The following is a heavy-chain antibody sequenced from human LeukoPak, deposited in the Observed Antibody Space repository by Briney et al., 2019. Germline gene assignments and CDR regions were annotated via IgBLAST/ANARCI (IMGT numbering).Heavy chain of an antibody. CDR1: GYSFTSYW. CDR2: IYPGDSDT. J-gene: IGHJ4*02. V-gene: IGHV5-51*01. Sequence: GESLKISCKGSGYSFTSYWIGWVRQMPGKGLEWMGIIYPGDSDTRYSPSFQGQVTISADKSISIAYLQWSSLKATDTAMYYCARLEIQLWRGLDYWGQGTLVTVSS. CDR3: ARLEIQLWRGLDY. D-gene: IGHD5-18*01.